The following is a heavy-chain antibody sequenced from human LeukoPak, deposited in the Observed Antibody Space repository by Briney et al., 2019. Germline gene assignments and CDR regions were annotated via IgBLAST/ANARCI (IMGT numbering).Heavy chain of an antibody. CDR2: ISSSGSTI. CDR1: GFTFSDYY. Sequence: PGGSLRLSCAASGFTFSDYYMSWIRQAPGKGLEWVSYISSSGSTIYYADSVKGRFTISRDNAKNSLYLQMNSLRAEDTAVYYCARVDYYGSGTQHTGEDYWGQGTLVTVSS. CDR3: ARVDYYGSGTQHTGEDY. D-gene: IGHD3-10*01. V-gene: IGHV3-11*04. J-gene: IGHJ4*02.